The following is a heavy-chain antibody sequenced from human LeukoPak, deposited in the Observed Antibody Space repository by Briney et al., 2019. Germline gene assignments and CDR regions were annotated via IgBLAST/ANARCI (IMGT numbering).Heavy chain of an antibody. CDR1: GFTFSSYG. Sequence: PGRSLRLSCAASGFTFSSYGMHWVRQAPGKGLEWVAVIWYDGCNKYYADSVKGRFTISRDNSKNTLYLQMNSLRAEDTAVYYCARVATDTALEYWGQGTLVTVSS. V-gene: IGHV3-33*01. CDR3: ARVATDTALEY. D-gene: IGHD5-18*01. CDR2: IWYDGCNK. J-gene: IGHJ4*02.